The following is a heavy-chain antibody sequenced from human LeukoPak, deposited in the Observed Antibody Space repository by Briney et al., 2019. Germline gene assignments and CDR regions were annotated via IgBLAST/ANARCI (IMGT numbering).Heavy chain of an antibody. Sequence: GGSLRLSCVGSQFSFTNNWMHWVRQVPGKGLMWVSRISRDGTVTDYADSVKGRFAISRDNAKNTLYLEMNSLRGEDTGLFYCVQEVGAPGSFDIWGQGTLVTVSS. J-gene: IGHJ3*02. V-gene: IGHV3-74*01. CDR3: VQEVGAPGSFDI. CDR1: QFSFTNNW. CDR2: ISRDGTVT. D-gene: IGHD1-26*01.